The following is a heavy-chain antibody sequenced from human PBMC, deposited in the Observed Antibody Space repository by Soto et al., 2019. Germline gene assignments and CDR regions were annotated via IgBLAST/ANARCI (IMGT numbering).Heavy chain of an antibody. CDR1: GYTFTDYG. D-gene: IGHD6-19*01. Sequence: QVQLVQSGAEVKKPGASVKVSCKASGYTFTDYGISWVRRAPGQGLEWIGWIVTYNGNTQSAQNLQGRVTMTTDTXTDXAYMELRSLRSDDTAVYYCARGPQSTGWRGKWFDPWGQGTLVTVSS. CDR3: ARGPQSTGWRGKWFDP. J-gene: IGHJ5*02. CDR2: IVTYNGNT. V-gene: IGHV1-18*01.